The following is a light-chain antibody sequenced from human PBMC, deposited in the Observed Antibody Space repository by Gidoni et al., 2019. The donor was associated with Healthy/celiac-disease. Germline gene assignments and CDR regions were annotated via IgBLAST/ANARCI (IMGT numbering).Light chain of an antibody. CDR1: QSVSSY. J-gene: IGKJ4*01. V-gene: IGKV3-11*01. CDR2: DAS. Sequence: EIVLTQSPATLSLSPGDRATLSCRASQSVSSYLAWYQQKPGQAPRLLIYDASNRATGIPARFSGSGSGTDFTLTISGLEPEDFAVYYCQQRSNWPPIFGGGTKVEIK. CDR3: QQRSNWPPI.